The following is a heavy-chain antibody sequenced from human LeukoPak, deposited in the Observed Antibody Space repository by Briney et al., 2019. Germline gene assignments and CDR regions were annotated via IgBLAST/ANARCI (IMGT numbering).Heavy chain of an antibody. Sequence: GGSLRLSCAASGFTFSSYEMNWVRQAPGKGLEWVSYISSSGSTIYYADSVKGRFTISRDNAKNSLYLQMNSLRAEDTAVYYCARVDYGDYVGNWYFDLWGRGTLVTVSS. D-gene: IGHD4-17*01. V-gene: IGHV3-48*03. CDR1: GFTFSSYE. J-gene: IGHJ2*01. CDR2: ISSSGSTI. CDR3: ARVDYGDYVGNWYFDL.